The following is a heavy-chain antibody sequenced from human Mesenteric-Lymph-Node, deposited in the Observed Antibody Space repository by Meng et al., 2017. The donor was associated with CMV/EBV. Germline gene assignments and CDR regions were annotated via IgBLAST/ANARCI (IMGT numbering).Heavy chain of an antibody. V-gene: IGHV1-3*01. Sequence: SGNTFTSYARHWVRQAPGQRLEWMGWINAGNGNTKYSQKFQGRVTITRDTSASTAYMELSSLRSEDTAVYYCARAPYNYYGSGAPDYWGQGTLVTVSS. CDR1: GNTFTSYA. J-gene: IGHJ4*02. CDR2: INAGNGNT. D-gene: IGHD3-10*01. CDR3: ARAPYNYYGSGAPDY.